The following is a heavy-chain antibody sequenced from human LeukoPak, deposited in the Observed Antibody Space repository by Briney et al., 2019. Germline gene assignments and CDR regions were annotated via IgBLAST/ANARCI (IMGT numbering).Heavy chain of an antibody. J-gene: IGHJ5*02. Sequence: GGSLRLSCAASGFTFSSYTMNWVRQAPGKGLEWVSSICSSSSYIYYADSVKGRFTISRDNAKNSLYLQMNSLRAEDTAVYYCVRDPGEAAAVDPNWFDPWGQGTLVTVSS. D-gene: IGHD6-13*01. V-gene: IGHV3-21*01. CDR3: VRDPGEAAAVDPNWFDP. CDR2: ICSSSSYI. CDR1: GFTFSSYT.